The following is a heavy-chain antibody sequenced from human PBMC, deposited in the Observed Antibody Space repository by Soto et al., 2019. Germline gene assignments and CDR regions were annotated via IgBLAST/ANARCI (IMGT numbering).Heavy chain of an antibody. CDR3: ARDRRIAAAGGYNWFDP. Sequence: PSETLSLTCTVSGGSVSSGSYYWSWIRQPPGKGLEWIGYIYYSGSTNYNPSLKSRVTISVDTSKNQFSLKLSSVTAADTAVYYCARDRRIAAAGGYNWFDPWGQGTLVTVSS. D-gene: IGHD6-13*01. J-gene: IGHJ5*02. CDR2: IYYSGST. V-gene: IGHV4-61*01. CDR1: GGSVSSGSYY.